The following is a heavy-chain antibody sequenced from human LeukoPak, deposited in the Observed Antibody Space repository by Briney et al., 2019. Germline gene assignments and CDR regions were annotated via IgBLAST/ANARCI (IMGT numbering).Heavy chain of an antibody. Sequence: GSLRLSCAASGFTVSSNYMSWVRQAPGKGLEWIGYIYYSGSTNYNPSLKSRVTIPVDTSKNQFSLKLSSVTAADTAVYYCARDGNYFDYWGQGTLVTVSS. CDR2: IYYSGST. V-gene: IGHV4-59*02. CDR1: GFTVSSNY. J-gene: IGHJ4*02. CDR3: ARDGNYFDY.